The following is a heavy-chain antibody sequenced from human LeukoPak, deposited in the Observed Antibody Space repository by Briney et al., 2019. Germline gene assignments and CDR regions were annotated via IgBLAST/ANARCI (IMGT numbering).Heavy chain of an antibody. CDR2: IKQDGSEK. D-gene: IGHD6-19*01. CDR1: GFTFSSYW. J-gene: IGHJ4*02. Sequence: GGSLRLSCAASGFTFSSYWMSWVRQAPGKGLEWVAIIKQDGSEKYYVDSVKGRFTLSRDNSKSTLYLQMNSLRTEDTAVYYCAKRGSDWSFHYWGQGTLVTVFS. CDR3: AKRGSDWSFHY. V-gene: IGHV3-7*01.